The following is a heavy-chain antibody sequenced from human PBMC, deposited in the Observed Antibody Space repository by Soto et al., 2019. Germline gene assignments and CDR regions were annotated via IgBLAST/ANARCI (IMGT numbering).Heavy chain of an antibody. D-gene: IGHD3-10*01. V-gene: IGHV4-39*01. CDR3: ARSRFGELLYGAFDI. CDR1: GGSISSSSYY. J-gene: IGHJ3*02. Sequence: SGGSISSSSYYWGWIRQPPGKGLEWIGSIYYSGSTYYNPSLKSRVTISVVMSKNLFSLKLSFVTAADLSLFYCARSRFGELLYGAFDIWGQGTMVTVSS. CDR2: IYYSGST.